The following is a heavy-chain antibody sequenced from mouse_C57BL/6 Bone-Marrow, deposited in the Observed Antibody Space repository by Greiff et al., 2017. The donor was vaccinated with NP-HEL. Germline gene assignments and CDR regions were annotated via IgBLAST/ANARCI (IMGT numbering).Heavy chain of an antibody. CDR1: GFTFSSYA. CDR2: ISSGGDYI. Sequence: EVKVVESGEGLVKPGGSLKLSCAASGFTFSSYAMSWVRQTPEKRLEWVAYISSGGDYIYYADTVKGRFTISRDNARNTLYLQMSSLKSEDTAMYYCTREGLREGGFAYWGQGTLVTVSA. V-gene: IGHV5-9-1*02. D-gene: IGHD3-1*01. CDR3: TREGLREGGFAY. J-gene: IGHJ3*01.